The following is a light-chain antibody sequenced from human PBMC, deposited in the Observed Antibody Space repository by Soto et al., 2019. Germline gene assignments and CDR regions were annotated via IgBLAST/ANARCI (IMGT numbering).Light chain of an antibody. V-gene: IGKV1-39*01. CDR1: ESINRH. Sequence: DIQMTQSPSSLSASVGDRVTIACRASESINRHLNWYQQKPGKAPKLLIYAASSLQNGVPSRFSGSGSGTDFTLTISNLQPEDFATYYCQQSYSTLSITFGQGTRLEIK. CDR2: AAS. J-gene: IGKJ5*01. CDR3: QQSYSTLSIT.